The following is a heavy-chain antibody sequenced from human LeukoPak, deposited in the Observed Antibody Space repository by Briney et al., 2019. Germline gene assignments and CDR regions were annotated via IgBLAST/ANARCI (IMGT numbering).Heavy chain of an antibody. Sequence: GGSLRLSCAGSGFTFRNYAMSWVRQAPGKGLEWLATINQDGREQYYADSVKGRFTISRDNAKNSLVLQMHSLRAEDTAVYYCTTFYTRLTDYWGQGTLVTVSS. J-gene: IGHJ4*02. CDR2: INQDGREQ. CDR3: TTFYTRLTDY. D-gene: IGHD2/OR15-2a*01. V-gene: IGHV3-7*05. CDR1: GFTFRNYA.